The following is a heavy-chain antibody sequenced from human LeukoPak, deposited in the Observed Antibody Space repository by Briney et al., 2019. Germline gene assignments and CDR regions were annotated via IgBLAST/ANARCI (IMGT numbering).Heavy chain of an antibody. V-gene: IGHV3-30*18. J-gene: IGHJ4*02. CDR2: ISYDGSNK. D-gene: IGHD5-12*01. CDR3: AKDRASGYLEIPATFDY. CDR1: GFTFSSYG. Sequence: PGGSLRLSCAASGFTFSSYGMHWVRQAPGKGPEWVAVISYDGSNKYYADSVKGRFTISRDNSKNTLYLQMNSLRAEDTAVYYCAKDRASGYLEIPATFDYWGQGTLVTVSS.